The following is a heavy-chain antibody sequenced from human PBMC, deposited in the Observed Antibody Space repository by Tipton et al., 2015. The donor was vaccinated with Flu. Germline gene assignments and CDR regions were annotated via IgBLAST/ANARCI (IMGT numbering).Heavy chain of an antibody. CDR1: GFTFGTYA. CDR2: ITPNVGGT. CDR3: ARRVPYYLDY. D-gene: IGHD3-3*01. V-gene: IGHV3-23*01. J-gene: IGHJ4*02. Sequence: SLRLSCVASGFTFGTYAMSWVRQAPGKGLEWVSSITPNVGGTFYADSVRGRFTVSRDNSGNTLFLQMNSLRAEDMAVYYCARRVPYYLDYWGQGLLVTVSS.